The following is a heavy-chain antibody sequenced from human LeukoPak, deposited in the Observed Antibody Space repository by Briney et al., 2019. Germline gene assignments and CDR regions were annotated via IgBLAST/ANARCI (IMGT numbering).Heavy chain of an antibody. CDR2: IYYSGNT. V-gene: IGHV4-39*07. J-gene: IGHJ5*02. Sequence: SSETLSLTCTVSGVSISSSNSYWGWIRQPPGKGLEWIGSIYYSGNTYYNASLKSRVTISVDTSKNQFSLKLSSVTAADTAVYYCARGGRISFAWGQGTLVTVSS. CDR3: ARGGRISFA. CDR1: GVSISSSNSY. D-gene: IGHD2/OR15-2a*01.